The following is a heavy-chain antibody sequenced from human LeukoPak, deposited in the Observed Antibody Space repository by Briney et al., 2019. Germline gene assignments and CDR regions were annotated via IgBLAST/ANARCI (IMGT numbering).Heavy chain of an antibody. CDR3: ARGATMVRVYDS. J-gene: IGHJ5*01. CDR1: GFTFSSYD. D-gene: IGHD3-10*01. CDR2: ISSSSGAI. V-gene: IGHV3-48*04. Sequence: PGGSLRLSCAASGFTFSSYDMNWVRQAPGKGLEWVSYISSSSGAIYYADSVKGRFTISRDNAKNSLYLQMNSLRAEDTAVYYCARGATMVRVYDSWGQGTLVTVSS.